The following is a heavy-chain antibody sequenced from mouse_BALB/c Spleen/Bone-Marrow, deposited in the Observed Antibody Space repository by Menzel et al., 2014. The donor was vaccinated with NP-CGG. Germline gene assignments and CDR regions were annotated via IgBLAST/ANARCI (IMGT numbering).Heavy chain of an antibody. CDR2: ISSGGSYT. J-gene: IGHJ2*01. V-gene: IGHV5-9*02. Sequence: EVQVVESGGGLVKPGGSLKLSCAASGFAFSSYDMSWVRQTPEKRLEWVATISSGGSYTYYPDSVKGRFTISRDNARNTLYLQMSSLRSEDTALYYCVRGVQLDYWGQGTTLTVSS. CDR3: VRGVQLDY. CDR1: GFAFSSYD.